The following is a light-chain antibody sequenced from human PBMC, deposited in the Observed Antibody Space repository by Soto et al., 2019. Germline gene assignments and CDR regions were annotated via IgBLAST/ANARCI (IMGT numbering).Light chain of an antibody. V-gene: IGLV2-14*01. Sequence: SVLTPPAPLSGSPGQSITISCTGTSSDVGGYNYVSWYQQHPGKAPKLMIYDVSNRPSGVSNRFSGSKSGNTASLTISGLQAEDEADYYCSSYTSSSTLASYVFGTGTKVTVL. CDR1: SSDVGGYNY. CDR3: SSYTSSSTLASYV. J-gene: IGLJ1*01. CDR2: DVS.